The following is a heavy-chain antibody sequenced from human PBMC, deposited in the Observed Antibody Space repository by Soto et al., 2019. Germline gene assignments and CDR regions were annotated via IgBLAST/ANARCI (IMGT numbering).Heavy chain of an antibody. J-gene: IGHJ4*02. CDR3: ARGEVRGYGDSWPFDY. CDR1: GYTFTSYG. Sequence: QVQLVQSGAEVKKPGASVKVSCKASGYTFTSYGISWVRQAPGQGLEWMGWISAYNGNTNYARKLKGRVTMTTDTSTITGYMEWRRLNAEETAVIYCARGEVRGYGDSWPFDYWGQGTLVTGSS. D-gene: IGHD4-17*01. CDR2: ISAYNGNT. V-gene: IGHV1-18*01.